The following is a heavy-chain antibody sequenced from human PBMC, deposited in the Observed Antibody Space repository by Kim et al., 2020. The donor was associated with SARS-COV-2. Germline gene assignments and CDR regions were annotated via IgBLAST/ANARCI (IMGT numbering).Heavy chain of an antibody. Sequence: GGSLRLSCAASGFRFSNYHMTWVRQAPEKGLEWVANINTDASEKSYVDSVKGRFTISRDNVRNSLFLQMSSLRVEDTAVYYCARYGITGATDYWGQGTRVTVSS. J-gene: IGHJ4*02. CDR3: ARYGITGATDY. V-gene: IGHV3-7*01. CDR2: INTDASEK. CDR1: GFRFSNYH. D-gene: IGHD1-20*01.